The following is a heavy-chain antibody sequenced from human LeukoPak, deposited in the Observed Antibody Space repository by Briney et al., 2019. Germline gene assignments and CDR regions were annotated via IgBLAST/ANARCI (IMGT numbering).Heavy chain of an antibody. CDR1: GGSLSSYY. CDR2: IYTSGST. D-gene: IGHD6-6*01. V-gene: IGHV4-4*07. J-gene: IGHJ4*02. CDR3: ARDGGIAARRFPGYFDY. Sequence: SETLSLTCTVSGGSLSSYYWSWIRQPAGKGLEWIGRIYTSGSTNYNPSLKSRVTISVDTSKNQFSLKLSSVTAADTAVYYCARDGGIAARRFPGYFDYWGQGTLVTVSS.